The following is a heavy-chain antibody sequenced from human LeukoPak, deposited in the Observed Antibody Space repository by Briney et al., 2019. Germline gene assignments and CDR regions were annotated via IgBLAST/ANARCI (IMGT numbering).Heavy chain of an antibody. CDR2: IYHSGST. V-gene: IGHV4-4*02. CDR3: ARSCSSTSCYSSADWFDP. J-gene: IGHJ5*02. Sequence: PSGTLSLTCAVSGGSISSSNWWSWVRRPPGKGLEWIGEIYHSGSTNYNPSLKSRVTISVDKSKNQFSLKLSSVTAADTAVYYCARSCSSTSCYSSADWFDPWGQGTLVTVSS. D-gene: IGHD2-2*01. CDR1: GGSISSSNW.